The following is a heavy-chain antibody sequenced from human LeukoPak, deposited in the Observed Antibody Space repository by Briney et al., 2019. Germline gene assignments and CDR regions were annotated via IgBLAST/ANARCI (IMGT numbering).Heavy chain of an antibody. Sequence: SETLSLTCAVYGGSFSGYYWSWIRQPPGKGLEWIGEINHSGSTNYNPSLKSRVTTSVDTSKNQFSLKLSSVTAADTAVYYCARGSVAGTEFDYWGQGTLVTVSS. D-gene: IGHD6-19*01. V-gene: IGHV4-34*01. CDR3: ARGSVAGTEFDY. CDR1: GGSFSGYY. CDR2: INHSGST. J-gene: IGHJ4*02.